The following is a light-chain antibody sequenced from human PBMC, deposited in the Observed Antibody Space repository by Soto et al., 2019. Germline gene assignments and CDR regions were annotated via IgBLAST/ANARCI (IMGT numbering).Light chain of an antibody. Sequence: DIQMTQSPSTLSASVGDRVAIACRASQSISSWLAWYQQRPGRAPEVLIYDASSLESGVPSRFSGSGSGTEFTLTISSLQPDDFATYYCHQYNSYPVTFGGGTKMEIK. CDR3: HQYNSYPVT. V-gene: IGKV1-5*01. J-gene: IGKJ4*01. CDR1: QSISSW. CDR2: DAS.